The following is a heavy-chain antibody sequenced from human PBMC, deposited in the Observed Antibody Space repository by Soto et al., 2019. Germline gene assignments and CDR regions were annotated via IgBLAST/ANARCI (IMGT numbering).Heavy chain of an antibody. V-gene: IGHV3-7*01. Sequence: GGSLRLSCAASGFTFSNYWMSWVRQAPGKGLEWVANIRQDGNENYYVDSVKGRFTTSRDNTKNSFYLQMNSLRAEDTAVYYCALSNYFDYWGQGTLVTVSS. J-gene: IGHJ4*02. CDR2: IRQDGNEN. CDR3: ALSNYFDY. CDR1: GFTFSNYW.